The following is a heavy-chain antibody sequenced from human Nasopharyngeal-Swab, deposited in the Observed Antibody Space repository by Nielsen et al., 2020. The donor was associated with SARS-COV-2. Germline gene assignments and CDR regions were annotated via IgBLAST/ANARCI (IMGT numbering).Heavy chain of an antibody. CDR1: GGSISSGDYY. Sequence: SETLSLTCTVSGGSISSGDYYWSWIRQPPGKGLEWIGYIYYSGSTYYNPSLKSRVTISVDTSKNQFSLKLSSVTAADTAVYYCARVVGDFWSGYYTGANWFDPWGQGTLVTVSS. CDR3: ARVVGDFWSGYYTGANWFDP. J-gene: IGHJ5*02. CDR2: IYYSGST. V-gene: IGHV4-30-4*02. D-gene: IGHD3-3*01.